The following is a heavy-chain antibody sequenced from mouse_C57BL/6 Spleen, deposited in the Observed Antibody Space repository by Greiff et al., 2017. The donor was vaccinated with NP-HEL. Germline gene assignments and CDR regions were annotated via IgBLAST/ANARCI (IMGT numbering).Heavy chain of an antibody. CDR3: ARDSGSNYWYFDV. J-gene: IGHJ1*03. D-gene: IGHD2-5*01. V-gene: IGHV5-4*01. CDR1: GFTFSSYA. Sequence: EVMLVESGGGLVKPGGSLKLSCAASGFTFSSYAMSWVRQTPEKRLEWVATISDGGSYTYYPDNVKGRFTISRDNAKNNLYLQMSHLKSEDTAMYYCARDSGSNYWYFDVWGTGTTVTVSS. CDR2: ISDGGSYT.